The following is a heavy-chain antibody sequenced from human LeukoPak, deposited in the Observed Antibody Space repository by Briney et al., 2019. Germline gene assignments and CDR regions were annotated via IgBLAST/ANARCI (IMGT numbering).Heavy chain of an antibody. V-gene: IGHV1-46*01. D-gene: IGHD1-26*01. J-gene: IGHJ4*02. CDR1: GYTFTSNY. CDR2: IYPRDGST. CDR3: ARDLRELPSKYYFDY. Sequence: ASVKVSCKAPGYTFTSNYIHWVRQAPGQGLEWLGMIYPRDGSTSYAQKFQGRVTVTRDTSTSTVHMELSGLRSEDTAVYYCARDLRELPSKYYFDYWGQGTLATVSS.